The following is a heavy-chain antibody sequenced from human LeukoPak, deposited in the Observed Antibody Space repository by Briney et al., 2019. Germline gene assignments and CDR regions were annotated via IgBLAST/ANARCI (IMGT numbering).Heavy chain of an antibody. Sequence: GGSLRLSCAASGFTFSSYTMYWVRQAPGKGLEWVAFISYDGSGYYYADSVKGRFTISRDNSKNTLYVQMDSLRPEDTAVYYCARSGVASVYTNYHMDVWGKGTTVTVSS. CDR2: ISYDGSGY. D-gene: IGHD3-3*01. J-gene: IGHJ6*03. CDR3: ARSGVASVYTNYHMDV. CDR1: GFTFSSYT. V-gene: IGHV3-30-3*01.